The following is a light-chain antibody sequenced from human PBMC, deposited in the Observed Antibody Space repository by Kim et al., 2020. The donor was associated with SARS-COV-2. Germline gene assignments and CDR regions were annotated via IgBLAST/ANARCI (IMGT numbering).Light chain of an antibody. Sequence: AAVGDRVTINCRASQNIGTRLAWHQQKPGKAPKVVISKASNLESGVPTRFSGSGSGTEFTLTISSLQPDDFATYYCQDYSTFSKTFGQGTKVDIK. CDR2: KAS. CDR1: QNIGTR. CDR3: QDYSTFSKT. V-gene: IGKV1-5*03. J-gene: IGKJ1*01.